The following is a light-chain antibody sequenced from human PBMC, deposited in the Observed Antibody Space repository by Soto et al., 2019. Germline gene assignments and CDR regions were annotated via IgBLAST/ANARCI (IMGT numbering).Light chain of an antibody. CDR1: QSVSSY. J-gene: IGKJ1*01. CDR3: QQYGSSPWT. Sequence: EIMLSQSPATLYLTPGERATLSCRASQSVSSYLAWYQQKPGQAPRLLIYDASNRATGIPDRFSGSGSGTDFTLTISRLEPEDFAVYYCQQYGSSPWTFGQGTMADVK. V-gene: IGKV3-20*01. CDR2: DAS.